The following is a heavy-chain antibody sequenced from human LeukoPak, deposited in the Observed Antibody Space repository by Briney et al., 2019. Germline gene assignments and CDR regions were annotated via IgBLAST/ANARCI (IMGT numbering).Heavy chain of an antibody. V-gene: IGHV3-30*18. J-gene: IGHJ4*02. CDR1: GFTFSLFG. Sequence: PGGSLRLSCAAPGFTFSLFGMHWVRQAPGKGLEWVALISYDGSNKWYADSVEGRFTTSRDNSRNTLYLQMSSLRAEDTAVYYCAKDEPGISATRPDYWGQGTLVSVSS. CDR2: ISYDGSNK. CDR3: AKDEPGISATRPDY. D-gene: IGHD6-19*01.